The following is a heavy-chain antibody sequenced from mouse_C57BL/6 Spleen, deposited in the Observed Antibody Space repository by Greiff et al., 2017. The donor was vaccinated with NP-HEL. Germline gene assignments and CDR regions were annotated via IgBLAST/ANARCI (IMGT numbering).Heavy chain of an antibody. CDR3: ARLGGSSDFDV. D-gene: IGHD1-1*01. V-gene: IGHV1-19*01. Sequence: VQLKESGPVLVKPGASVKMSCKASGYTFTDYYMNWVKQSHGKSLEWIGVINPYNGGTSYNQKFKGKATLTVDKSSSTAYMELNSLTSEDAAVYYCARLGGSSDFDVWGTGTTVTVSS. J-gene: IGHJ1*03. CDR2: INPYNGGT. CDR1: GYTFTDYY.